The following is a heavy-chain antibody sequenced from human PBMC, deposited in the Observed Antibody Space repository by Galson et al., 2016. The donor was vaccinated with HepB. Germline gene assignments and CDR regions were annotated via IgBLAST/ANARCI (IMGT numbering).Heavy chain of an antibody. J-gene: IGHJ4*02. Sequence: SETLSLTCSVSGGSISSGTDFWGWIRQPPGKSLEWIGSVSLGGRSAYNPSLKSRGYTSIDTSKNQISLWLTSVTAADTAVYYCARHNDEPNTVTAMDSWGPGIMVTVSS. CDR3: ARHNDEPNTVTAMDS. D-gene: IGHD1-1*01. CDR1: GGSISSGTDF. CDR2: VSLGGRS. V-gene: IGHV4-39*01.